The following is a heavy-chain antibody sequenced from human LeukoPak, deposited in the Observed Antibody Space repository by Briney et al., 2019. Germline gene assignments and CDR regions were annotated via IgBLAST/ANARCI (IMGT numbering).Heavy chain of an antibody. Sequence: GGSLRLSCAASGFTFSSHGMNWVRQAPGKGLEWVSGISPSGGITYYTDSVKGRFTISRDNSKNTQSLQMNSLRAEDTAVYYCARVAGIVGATFWFDPWGQGTLVTVSS. V-gene: IGHV3-23*01. J-gene: IGHJ5*02. CDR2: ISPSGGIT. CDR1: GFTFSSHG. D-gene: IGHD1-26*01. CDR3: ARVAGIVGATFWFDP.